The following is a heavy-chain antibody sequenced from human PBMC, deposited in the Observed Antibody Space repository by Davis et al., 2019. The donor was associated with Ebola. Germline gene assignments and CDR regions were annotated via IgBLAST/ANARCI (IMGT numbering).Heavy chain of an antibody. Sequence: MPSETLSLTCTVSGGSISSSSYYWGWIRQSPGKGLEWIGSIYDSGSTYHNPSLKSRVTISVDTSKNQFSLKLSSVTAADTAVYYCARHQTYYYDSSGYFLDYWGQGTLVTVSS. D-gene: IGHD3-22*01. CDR1: GGSISSSSYY. CDR2: IYDSGST. J-gene: IGHJ4*02. V-gene: IGHV4-39*01. CDR3: ARHQTYYYDSSGYFLDY.